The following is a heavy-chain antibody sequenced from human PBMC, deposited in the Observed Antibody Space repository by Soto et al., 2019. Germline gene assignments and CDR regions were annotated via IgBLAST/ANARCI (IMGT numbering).Heavy chain of an antibody. CDR3: ARDQRGYGD. CDR1: GFTFSSCN. J-gene: IGHJ4*02. Sequence: EVQLVESAGGLVQPGGSLRLSCAASGFTFSSCNMNWVRQAPGKGLEWVSYISSTSSNIYYADSVKGRFTISRDNAKNSLYLQMNSLRAEDTAVYYCARDQRGYGDWGQGTLVTVSS. D-gene: IGHD5-12*01. CDR2: ISSTSSNI. V-gene: IGHV3-48*01.